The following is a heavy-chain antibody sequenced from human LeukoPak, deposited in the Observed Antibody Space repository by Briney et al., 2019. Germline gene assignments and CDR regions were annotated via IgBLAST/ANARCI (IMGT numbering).Heavy chain of an antibody. CDR3: AKDGGWELFSGVYYFDY. CDR1: GFTFSSYA. J-gene: IGHJ4*02. D-gene: IGHD1-26*01. Sequence: PGGSLRLSCAASGFTFSSYAMSWVRQAPGKGLEWVSVISGSGGSTYYVDSVKGRFTISGDNAKNSLYLQMNSLRAEDMALYYCAKDGGWELFSGVYYFDYWGQGTLVTVSS. CDR2: ISGSGGST. V-gene: IGHV3-23*01.